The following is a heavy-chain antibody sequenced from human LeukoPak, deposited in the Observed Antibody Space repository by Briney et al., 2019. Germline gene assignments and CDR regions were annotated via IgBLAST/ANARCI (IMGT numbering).Heavy chain of an antibody. D-gene: IGHD1-26*01. CDR3: ARRGVGATIDY. Sequence: SETLSLTCTVSGDSISSSRFYWAWIRQPPGKGLEWIGSILYTGRTFYNPSLKSRVTISVDTSKNQFSLRLDSVTASDTAVYYCARRGVGATIDYWGQGTLVTVSS. CDR1: GDSISSSRFY. CDR2: ILYTGRT. J-gene: IGHJ4*02. V-gene: IGHV4-39*01.